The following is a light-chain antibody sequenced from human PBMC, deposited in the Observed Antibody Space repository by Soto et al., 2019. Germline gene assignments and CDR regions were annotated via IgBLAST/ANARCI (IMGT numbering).Light chain of an antibody. V-gene: IGLV1-47*01. J-gene: IGLJ1*01. CDR2: RNN. Sequence: VLTQPPSASGTPGQRVTISCSGSSSNIGSIYVYWYQQLPGTAPKFLIYRNNQRPSGVPDFFSGSKSGTSASLAISVFRSEDEADYYCAAWDDSLSGQEVFGTGTKVTVL. CDR3: AAWDDSLSGQEV. CDR1: SSNIGSIY.